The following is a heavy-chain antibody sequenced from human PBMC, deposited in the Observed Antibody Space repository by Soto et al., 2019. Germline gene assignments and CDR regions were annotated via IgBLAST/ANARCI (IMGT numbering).Heavy chain of an antibody. CDR1: VFSVSNNY. D-gene: IGHD6-6*01. CDR2: IYSDGST. J-gene: IGHJ6*02. CDR3: ARGGGVAVRPHYYYYGMDV. Sequence: EVQQVESGGGLIQPGGSLRLSCVASVFSVSNNYMSWVRQAPGKGLEWVSVIYSDGSTYYADSVKGRFTISRDNSRNTVYLQTNSLRAEDTAVYYCARGGGVAVRPHYYYYGMDVWGQGTTVTVSS. V-gene: IGHV3-53*01.